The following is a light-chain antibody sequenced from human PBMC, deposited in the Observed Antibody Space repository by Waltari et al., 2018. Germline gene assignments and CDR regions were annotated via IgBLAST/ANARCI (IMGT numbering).Light chain of an antibody. Sequence: QSALTQPASVSGSPGQSITISCTGTSSDVGNYNLVSWYQQHPGTAPKLMIYEVNARPEGVSNRFSGSKSGNTASLTISGLQPEDEADYYCCSYAGSTTFWVFGTGTKVTVL. CDR1: SSDVGNYNL. CDR3: CSYAGSTTFWV. V-gene: IGLV2-23*02. J-gene: IGLJ1*01. CDR2: EVN.